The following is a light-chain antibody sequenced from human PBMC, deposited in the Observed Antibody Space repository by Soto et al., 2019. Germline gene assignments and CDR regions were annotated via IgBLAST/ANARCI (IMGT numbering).Light chain of an antibody. J-gene: IGKJ1*01. CDR2: GAS. CDR1: QSVRSSY. V-gene: IGKV3-20*01. CDR3: QQYGSSPWT. Sequence: EIVLTQSPGTLSLSPGERATLSCRASQSVRSSYLAWYQQKLGQAPRLLIYGASSRATGIPDRLSGSGSGTDFTLTISRLEPEDFAVYYCQQYGSSPWTFGQGTKVEIK.